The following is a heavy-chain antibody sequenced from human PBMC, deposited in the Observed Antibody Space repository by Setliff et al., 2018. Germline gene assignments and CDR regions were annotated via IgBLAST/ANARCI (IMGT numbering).Heavy chain of an antibody. CDR3: ASYSTDYYDSSGYYYGPRDNDAFDI. Sequence: SLRLSCAASGFTFSSYSMNWVRQAPGKGLEWVSSISSSSSYIYYADSVKGRFTISRDNAKNSLYLQMDSLRAEETAVYYCASYSTDYYDSSGYYYGPRDNDAFDIWGQGTMVTVSS. CDR1: GFTFSSYS. J-gene: IGHJ3*02. V-gene: IGHV3-21*01. D-gene: IGHD3-22*01. CDR2: ISSSSSYI.